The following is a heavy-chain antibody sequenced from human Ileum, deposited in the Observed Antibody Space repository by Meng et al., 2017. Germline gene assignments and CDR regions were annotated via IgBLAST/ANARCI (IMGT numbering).Heavy chain of an antibody. V-gene: IGHV4-39*07. J-gene: IGHJ5*02. CDR1: GGSTSSSTYY. CDR3: TRDLGFTSA. Sequence: RVEPSGPGLRKPSETLSLTCSVSGGSTSSSTYYWGWVRQPPGKGLEYIGIMSDSGTTSYNPSLKSRVTISMDTSKNQFSLKMKSVTAADTAIYYCTRDLGFTSAWGQGTLVTVSS. CDR2: MSDSGTT. D-gene: IGHD3-10*01.